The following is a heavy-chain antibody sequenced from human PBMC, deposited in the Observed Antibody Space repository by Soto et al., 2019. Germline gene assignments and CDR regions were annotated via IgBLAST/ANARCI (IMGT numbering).Heavy chain of an antibody. CDR2: IYYSGST. CDR3: ARHGYSYGSSLIDY. J-gene: IGHJ4*02. CDR1: GGSINTGSYS. D-gene: IGHD5-18*01. Sequence: SETLSLTCTVSGGSINTGSYSWGWIRQPPGKGLEWIGSIYYSGSTYYNPSLKSRVTISVDTSKNQFSLKVNSVTAADTVVYYCARHGYSYGSSLIDYWGQGTLVTVSS. V-gene: IGHV4-39*01.